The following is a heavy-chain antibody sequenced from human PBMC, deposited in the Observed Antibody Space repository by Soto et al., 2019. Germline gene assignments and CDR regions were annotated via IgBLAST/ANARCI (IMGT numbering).Heavy chain of an antibody. J-gene: IGHJ3*02. CDR2: ISYDGSNK. V-gene: IGHV3-30*18. CDR3: AKQRIMITFGETDAFDI. D-gene: IGHD3-16*01. CDR1: GFTFSSYG. Sequence: GSLRLSCAASGFTFSSYGMHWVRQAPGKGLEWVAVISYDGSNKYYADSVKGRFTISRDNSKNTLYLQMNSLRAEDTAVYYCAKQRIMITFGETDAFDIWGQGTMVTV.